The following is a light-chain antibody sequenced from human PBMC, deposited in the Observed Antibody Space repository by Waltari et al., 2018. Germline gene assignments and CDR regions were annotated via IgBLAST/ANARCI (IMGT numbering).Light chain of an antibody. J-gene: IGKJ2*01. CDR3: QQYNTYSPYT. V-gene: IGKV1-5*01. Sequence: DIQMTQSPSTLSASVGDRVPITCRASQSIGTWLAWYQQKPGKAPKSLIYDASSLESGVPSRFSGSGSGTEFTLTINSLQPDDFATYYCQQYNTYSPYTFGQGTKLEIK. CDR2: DAS. CDR1: QSIGTW.